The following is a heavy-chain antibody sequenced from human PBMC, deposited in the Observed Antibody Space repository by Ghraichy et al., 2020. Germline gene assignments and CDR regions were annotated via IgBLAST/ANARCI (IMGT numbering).Heavy chain of an antibody. J-gene: IGHJ3*02. CDR3: ARGRFSAFDI. V-gene: IGHV6-1*01. CDR2: TYYRSKWSN. Sequence: ISGDSVSTNGVAWNWIRQSPSRGLEWLGRTYYRSKWSNDYAVSVKSRIIINPDTSKNQFSLQLNSVTPEDTAVYYCARGRFSAFDIWGQGTTVTVSS. CDR1: GDSVSTNGVA.